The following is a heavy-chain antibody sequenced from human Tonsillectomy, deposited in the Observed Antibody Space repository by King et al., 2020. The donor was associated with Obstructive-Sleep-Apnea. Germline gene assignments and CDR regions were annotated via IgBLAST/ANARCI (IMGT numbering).Heavy chain of an antibody. Sequence: TLKESGPTLVKPTQTLTLTCTFSGFSLSTSGVGVGWIRQPPGNALEWLALLYWDDAKRYTPSLKSRLTVTKDTSKNQVVLTMTNMDPVDTATYYCAHRQVAHDGGSRWYQEHDYWGQGTLVTVSS. D-gene: IGHD6-13*01. V-gene: IGHV2-5*02. CDR3: AHRQVAHDGGSRWYQEHDY. CDR2: LYWDDAK. J-gene: IGHJ4*02. CDR1: GFSLSTSGVG.